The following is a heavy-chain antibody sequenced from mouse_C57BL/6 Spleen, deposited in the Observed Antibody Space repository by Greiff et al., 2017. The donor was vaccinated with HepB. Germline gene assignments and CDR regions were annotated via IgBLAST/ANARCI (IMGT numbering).Heavy chain of an antibody. V-gene: IGHV2-5*01. CDR1: GFSLTSYG. J-gene: IGHJ1*03. D-gene: IGHD1-1*01. Sequence: VQLQQSGPGLVQPSQSLSITCTVSGFSLTSYGVHWVRQSPGKGLEWLGVIWRGGSTDYNAAFMSRLSITKDNSKSQVFIKMNSLQADDTAIYYCAKNGIYYGSSHWYFDVWGTGTTVTVSS. CDR2: IWRGGST. CDR3: AKNGIYYGSSHWYFDV.